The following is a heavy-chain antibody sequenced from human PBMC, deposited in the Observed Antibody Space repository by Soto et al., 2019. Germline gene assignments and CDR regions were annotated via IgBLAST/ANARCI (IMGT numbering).Heavy chain of an antibody. CDR2: ISHDGTNR. CDR3: PQHFDY. Sequence: PGASLRLSCAASGFAFNIYAIHWVRQAPGKGLEWVAVISHDGTNRYYTDSVRGRFTISLKLSSVTAADTAVYYCARGSVWFGTPQHFDYWGQGTLVTVSS. V-gene: IGHV3-30-3*01. D-gene: IGHD3-10*01. J-gene: IGHJ4*02. CDR1: GFAFNIYA.